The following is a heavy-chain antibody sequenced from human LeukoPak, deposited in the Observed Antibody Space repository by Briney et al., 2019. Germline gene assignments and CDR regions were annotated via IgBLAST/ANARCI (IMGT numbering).Heavy chain of an antibody. J-gene: IGHJ4*02. Sequence: SETLSLTCSVPGGSISSSSYNWGWIRQPPGKGLEWIGSIYYSGSTYYNPSLKGRVTISVDTSNNQFSLKLTSVIAADTAVYYCPRRGYRDNSAIDASFDYWGQGTLVTVSS. CDR1: GGSISSSSYN. V-gene: IGHV4-39*01. CDR2: IYYSGST. D-gene: IGHD3-16*02. CDR3: PRRGYRDNSAIDASFDY.